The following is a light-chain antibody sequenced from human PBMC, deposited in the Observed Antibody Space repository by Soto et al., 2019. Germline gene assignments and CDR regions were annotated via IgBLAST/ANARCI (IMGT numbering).Light chain of an antibody. CDR2: EVT. CDR1: SSDVGFYNF. J-gene: IGLJ1*01. CDR3: ASYAGSYTHV. V-gene: IGLV2-8*01. Sequence: QSVLTQPPSASGSPGQSLTISCTGTSSDVGFYNFVSWYQQRPGKAPKLVIYEVTKRPSGVPDRFSGSKSGSTASLTVSGLQADDEAEYYCASYAGSYTHVFGTGTKLTVL.